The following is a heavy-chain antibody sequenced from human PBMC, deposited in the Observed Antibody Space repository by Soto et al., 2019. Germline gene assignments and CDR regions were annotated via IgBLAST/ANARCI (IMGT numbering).Heavy chain of an antibody. CDR3: SGHDYRDYYYYYRMDV. J-gene: IGHJ6*02. V-gene: IGHV4-39*01. Sequence: PSETLSLTCTVSGGSISSSSYYWGWIRQPPGKGLEWIGSIYYSGSTYYNPSLKSRVTISVDTSKNQFSLKLSSVTAADTAVYYCSGHDYRDYYYYYRMDVCGQATTVT. D-gene: IGHD4-17*01. CDR2: IYYSGST. CDR1: GGSISSSSYY.